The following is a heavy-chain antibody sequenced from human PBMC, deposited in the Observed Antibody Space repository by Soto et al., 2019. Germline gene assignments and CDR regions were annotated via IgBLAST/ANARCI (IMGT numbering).Heavy chain of an antibody. CDR3: ARETPPPDY. CDR1: GYTFASYA. V-gene: IGHV1-18*01. Sequence: QVQLVQSGAEVKKPGASVKVSCKASGYTFASYAISWMRQAPGQGLEWMGWISAYNGNTNYAQKLQGRVTMTTDTSTRTAYRELRSLRSDDTAVYYCARETPPPDYWGQGTLVTVSS. CDR2: ISAYNGNT. J-gene: IGHJ4*02.